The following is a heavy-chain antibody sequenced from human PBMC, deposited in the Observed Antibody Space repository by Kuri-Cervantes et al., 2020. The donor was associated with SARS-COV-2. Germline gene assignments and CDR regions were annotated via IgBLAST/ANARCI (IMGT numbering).Heavy chain of an antibody. CDR2: MSYSGNT. J-gene: IGHJ3*02. CDR3: ARALWSGYCTFDI. D-gene: IGHD3-3*01. V-gene: IGHV4-30-4*08. Sequence: SETLSLTCTVSGGSISSGNYYWSWIRQPPGKGLEWIGYMSYSGNTYYNPSLKSRVSISVDTSKNQFSLKLSSVTAADTAMYYCARALWSGYCTFDIWGQGTMVTVSS. CDR1: GGSISSGNYY.